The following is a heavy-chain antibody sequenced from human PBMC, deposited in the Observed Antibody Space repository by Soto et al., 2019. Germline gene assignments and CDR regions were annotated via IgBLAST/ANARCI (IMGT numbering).Heavy chain of an antibody. CDR1: GGTFSSYA. J-gene: IGHJ6*02. V-gene: IGHV1-69*13. Sequence: GASVKVSCKASGGTFSSYAISWVRQAPGQGLEWMGGIIPIFGTANYAQKFQGRVTITADESTSTAYMELSSLRSEDTAVYYCARVPGLYAPSPYYYYGMDFWAQGTTVTVSS. D-gene: IGHD2-8*01. CDR2: IIPIFGTA. CDR3: ARVPGLYAPSPYYYYGMDF.